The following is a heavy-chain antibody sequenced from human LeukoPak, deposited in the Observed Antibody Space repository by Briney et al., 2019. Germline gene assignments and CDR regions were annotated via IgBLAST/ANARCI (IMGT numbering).Heavy chain of an antibody. Sequence: TGGSLRLSCAASGFTFSSYWMSWVRQAPGKGLEWVANIKQDGSEKYYVDSVKGRFTISRDNAKNSLYLQMNSLRAEDTAVYHCARKKSVYRSSSSTYYYMDVWGKGTTVTVSS. J-gene: IGHJ6*03. D-gene: IGHD6-6*01. CDR3: ARKKSVYRSSSSTYYYMDV. CDR1: GFTFSSYW. CDR2: IKQDGSEK. V-gene: IGHV3-7*01.